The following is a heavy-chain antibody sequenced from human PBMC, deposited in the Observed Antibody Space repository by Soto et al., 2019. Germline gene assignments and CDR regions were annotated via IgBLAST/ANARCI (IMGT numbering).Heavy chain of an antibody. CDR2: IWSDGSNE. Sequence: VGSLRLSCAASGFTFGTHGIHWVRQAPGKGLEWVAVIWSDGSNEYYADSVRGRFTISRDNSKNTLDLQMDSLRADDTARSYCARDTASGVDYALDVWGQGTTVTVSS. J-gene: IGHJ6*02. D-gene: IGHD3-3*01. V-gene: IGHV3-33*01. CDR1: GFTFGTHG. CDR3: ARDTASGVDYALDV.